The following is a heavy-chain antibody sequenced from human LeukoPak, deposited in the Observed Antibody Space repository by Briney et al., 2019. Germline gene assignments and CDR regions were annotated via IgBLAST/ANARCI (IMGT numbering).Heavy chain of an antibody. CDR2: INPNSGGT. CDR1: GYTFTGYY. V-gene: IGHV1-2*04. J-gene: IGHJ6*02. Sequence: ASVKVSCKASGYTFTGYYMHWVRQAPGQGLEWMGWINPNSGGTNYAQKFQGWVTMTRDTSISTACMELSRLRSDDTAVYYCARVGSSSTSYNYYYGMDVWGQGTTVTVSS. CDR3: ARVGSSSTSYNYYYGMDV. D-gene: IGHD2-2*01.